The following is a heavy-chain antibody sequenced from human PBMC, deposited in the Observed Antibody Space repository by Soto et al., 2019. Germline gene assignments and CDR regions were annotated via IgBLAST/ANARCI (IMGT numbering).Heavy chain of an antibody. Sequence: GGSLRLSCAASGFNFSNYDMHWVRQPTGKGLEWVSATGTAGDTYYSGSVKGRFTISRENAKNSLYLQMNSLRAEDTAVYYCARGPPPDDSTDYRFDYWGQGTLVTVSS. J-gene: IGHJ4*02. V-gene: IGHV3-13*01. CDR1: GFNFSNYD. CDR3: ARGPPPDDSTDYRFDY. CDR2: TGTAGDT. D-gene: IGHD3-22*01.